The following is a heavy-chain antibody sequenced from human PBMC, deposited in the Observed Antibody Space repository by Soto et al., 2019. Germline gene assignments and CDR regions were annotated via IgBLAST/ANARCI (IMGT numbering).Heavy chain of an antibody. D-gene: IGHD3-22*01. CDR3: AKGVTMIVPTVDAFDI. Sequence: GSLRLSCAASGFTFSSYAMSWVRQAPGRGLEWVSAISGSGGSTYYADPVKGRFTISRDNSKNTLYLQMNSLRAEDTAVYYCAKGVTMIVPTVDAFDIWGQGTMVTVSS. CDR2: ISGSGGST. J-gene: IGHJ3*02. CDR1: GFTFSSYA. V-gene: IGHV3-23*01.